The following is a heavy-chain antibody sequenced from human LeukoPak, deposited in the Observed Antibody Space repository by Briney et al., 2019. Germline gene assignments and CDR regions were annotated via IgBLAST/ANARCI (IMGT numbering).Heavy chain of an antibody. D-gene: IGHD5-12*01. CDR2: INAGNGNT. Sequence: ASVKVSCKASGYTFTSYAMHWVRQAPGQRLEWMGWINAGNGNTKYSQKLQGRVTMTTDTSTSTAYMELRSLRSDDTAVYYCARDLRPGYSGYDFGYWGQGTLVTVSS. V-gene: IGHV1-3*01. CDR1: GYTFTSYA. CDR3: ARDLRPGYSGYDFGY. J-gene: IGHJ4*02.